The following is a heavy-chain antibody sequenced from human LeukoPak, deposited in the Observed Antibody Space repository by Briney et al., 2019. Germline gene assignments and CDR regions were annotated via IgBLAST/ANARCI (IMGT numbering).Heavy chain of an antibody. J-gene: IGHJ6*03. CDR3: GRVGVLGYMDV. CDR1: GFTSADYG. V-gene: IGHV3-20*04. CDR2: INWNGGST. D-gene: IGHD7-27*01. Sequence: GGSLRLSCAAPGFTSADYGMSWVRQAPGKGLEWVSGINWNGGSTGYADSVKGRFTTSRDNAKNSLYLQMNSLRAEDTALYCCGRVGVLGYMDVWGKGTTVTVSS.